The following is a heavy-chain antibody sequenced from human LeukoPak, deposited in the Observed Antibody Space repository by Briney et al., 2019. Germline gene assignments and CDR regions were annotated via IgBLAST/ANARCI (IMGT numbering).Heavy chain of an antibody. CDR1: GFTFSSYA. CDR3: AKDRPHYYDRSGYYYAFYGMDV. V-gene: IGHV3-23*01. J-gene: IGHJ6*02. CDR2: ISGSGGST. Sequence: GGSLRLSCAASGFTFSSYAMSWVRQAPGKGLEWVSAISGSGGSTYYADSVKGRFTISRDNSKNTLYLQMNSLRAEDTAVYYCAKDRPHYYDRSGYYYAFYGMDVWGQGTTVTVSS. D-gene: IGHD3-22*01.